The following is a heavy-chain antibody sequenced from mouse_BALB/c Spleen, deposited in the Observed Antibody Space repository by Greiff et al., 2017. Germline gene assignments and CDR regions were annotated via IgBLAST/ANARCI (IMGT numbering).Heavy chain of an antibody. V-gene: IGHV3-2*02. CDR1: GYSITSDYA. CDR3: ARGGLRD. J-gene: IGHJ4*01. D-gene: IGHD1-1*01. Sequence: VQLQQSGPGLVKPSQSLSLTCTVTGYSITSDYAWNWIRQFPGNKLEWMGYISYSGSTSYNPSLKSRISITRDTSKNQFFLQLNSVTTEDTATYYCARGGLRDWGQGTSVTVSS. CDR2: ISYSGST.